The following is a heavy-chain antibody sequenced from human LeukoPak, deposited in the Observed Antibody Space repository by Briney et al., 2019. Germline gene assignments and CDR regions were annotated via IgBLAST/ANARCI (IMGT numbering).Heavy chain of an antibody. J-gene: IGHJ3*02. CDR2: IYSGGST. V-gene: IGHV3-53*01. Sequence: TGGSLRLSCEASAFTVSSNYMSWVRQAPGKGLEWVSVIYSGGSTYYADSVKGRFTISRDNSKNTLYLQMNSLRAEDTAVYYCARERHYGSGSEIWGQGTMVTVSS. CDR3: ARERHYGSGSEI. CDR1: AFTVSSNY. D-gene: IGHD3-10*01.